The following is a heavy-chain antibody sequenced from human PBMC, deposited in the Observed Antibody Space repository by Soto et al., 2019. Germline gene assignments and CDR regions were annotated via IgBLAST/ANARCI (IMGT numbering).Heavy chain of an antibody. J-gene: IGHJ6*03. V-gene: IGHV4-59*08. Sequence: PSETLSLTCTVSGGSISRYYWSWIRQPPGKGLEWIGYIYYSGSTNYNPSLKSRVTISVDTSKNQFSLKLSSMTAADTAVYYCARRRSSSSADYYMDVWGKGTTVTVSS. CDR2: IYYSGST. CDR3: ARRRSSSSADYYMDV. CDR1: GGSISRYY. D-gene: IGHD6-6*01.